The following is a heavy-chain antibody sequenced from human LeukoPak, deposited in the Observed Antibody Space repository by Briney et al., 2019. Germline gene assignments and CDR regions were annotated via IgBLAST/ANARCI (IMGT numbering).Heavy chain of an antibody. Sequence: GGSLRLSCAASGFTFSNAWMSWVRQAPGKGLEWVGRIKSKTDGGTTDYAAPVKGRFTISRDDSKNTLYLQMNSLKTEDTAVYYCTTADVLRYFDWLLGFDYWGQGTLVTVSS. CDR2: IKSKTDGGTT. CDR3: TTADVLRYFDWLLGFDY. V-gene: IGHV3-15*01. D-gene: IGHD3-9*01. J-gene: IGHJ4*02. CDR1: GFTFSNAW.